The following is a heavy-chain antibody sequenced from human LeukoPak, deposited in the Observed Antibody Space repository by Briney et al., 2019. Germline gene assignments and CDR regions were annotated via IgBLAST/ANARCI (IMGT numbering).Heavy chain of an antibody. Sequence: PSESLSLTCTVSGGSISSGGYYWSWIRQHPGKGLEGIGYIYYSGSTYYNPSLKSRVNISVDTSKNQFSLKLSSVTAADTAVYYCARSSAAGEGYYYYYMDVWGQGTTVTVSS. D-gene: IGHD6-13*01. CDR3: ARSSAAGEGYYYYYMDV. CDR2: IYYSGST. J-gene: IGHJ6*03. CDR1: GGSISSGGYY. V-gene: IGHV4-31*03.